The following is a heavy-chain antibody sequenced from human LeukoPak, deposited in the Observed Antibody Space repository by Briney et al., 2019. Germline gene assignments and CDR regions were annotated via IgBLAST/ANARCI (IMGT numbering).Heavy chain of an antibody. J-gene: IGHJ4*02. CDR2: IIPIFGTA. D-gene: IGHD6-13*01. CDR1: GGTFSSYA. CDR3: ARARQQLVNYFDY. V-gene: IGHV1-69*13. Sequence: GASVKVSCKASGGTFSSYAISWVRLAPGQGLEWMGGIIPIFGTANYAQKFQGRVTITADESTSTAYMELSSLRSEDTAVYYCARARQQLVNYFDYWGQGTLVTVSS.